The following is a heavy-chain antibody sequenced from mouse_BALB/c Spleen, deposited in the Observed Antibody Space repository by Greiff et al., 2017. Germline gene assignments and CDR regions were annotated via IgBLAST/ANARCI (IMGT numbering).Heavy chain of an antibody. Sequence: QVQLQQSGAELVKPGASVKLSCKASGYTFTSYYMYWVKQRPGQGLEWIGAINPSNGGTNFNEKFKSKATLTVDKSSITAYMQISSLTSEDSAVYYGARVYEYCFAYWGQGTTLTVSA. J-gene: IGHJ2*01. V-gene: IGHV1S81*02. CDR2: INPSNGGT. D-gene: IGHD2-14*01. CDR3: ARVYEYCFAY. CDR1: GYTFTSYY.